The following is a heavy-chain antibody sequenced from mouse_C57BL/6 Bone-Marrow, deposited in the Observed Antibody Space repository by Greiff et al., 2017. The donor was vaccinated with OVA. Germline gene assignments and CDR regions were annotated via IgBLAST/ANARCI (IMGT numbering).Heavy chain of an antibody. CDR2: IDPSDSET. CDR3: ERSRYYGSSGYWYFDV. D-gene: IGHD1-1*01. Sequence: QVQLKQPGAELVRPGSSVKLSCTASGYTFTSYWMHWVKQRPIQGLEWIGNIDPSDSETNYNQKFKDKATLTVDKSSSTAYMQLSSLTSEDSAVYYCERSRYYGSSGYWYFDVWGTGTTVTVSS. V-gene: IGHV1-52*01. CDR1: GYTFTSYW. J-gene: IGHJ1*03.